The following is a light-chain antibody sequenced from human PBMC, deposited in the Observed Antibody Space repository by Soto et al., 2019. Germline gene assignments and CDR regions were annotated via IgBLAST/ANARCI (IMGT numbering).Light chain of an antibody. CDR2: AAS. CDR1: ETISTF. V-gene: IGKV1-39*01. CDR3: QQSYNMSPIT. J-gene: IGKJ5*01. Sequence: DIQMTQSPSSLSASIGERVTMTCRSSETISTFVNWYQHTPGKAHKLLIYAASRLQSGVPSRFSGSGSGTDFTLTINGLQPEDFASYYGQQSYNMSPITFGQGTRLEIK.